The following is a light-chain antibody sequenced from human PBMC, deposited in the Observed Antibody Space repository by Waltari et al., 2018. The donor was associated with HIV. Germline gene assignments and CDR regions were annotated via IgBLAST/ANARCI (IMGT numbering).Light chain of an antibody. V-gene: IGLV1-44*01. CDR3: AAWDDSLTGSHVI. Sequence: QSVLSQPPSASGPPGQRVTISCSGSRSNIGRNTVHWYQQLPGTAPKLLIYSNSQRPSGVPDRFSGSKSGTSASLAISGLQSEDEAEYYCAAWDDSLTGSHVIFGGGTKLTVL. CDR1: RSNIGRNT. CDR2: SNS. J-gene: IGLJ2*01.